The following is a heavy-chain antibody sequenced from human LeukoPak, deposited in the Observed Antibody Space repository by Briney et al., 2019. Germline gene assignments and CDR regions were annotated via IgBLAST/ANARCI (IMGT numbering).Heavy chain of an antibody. J-gene: IGHJ5*02. D-gene: IGHD1-26*01. V-gene: IGHV3-30*02. CDR2: IRYDGSNK. Sequence: GGSLRLSCAASGFTFSSYGMHWDRQAPGKGLEWVAFIRYDGSNKYYADSVKGRFTISRDNSKNTLYLQMNSLRAEDTAVYYCAKDRGYSGSYWTFDPWGQGTLVTVSS. CDR3: AKDRGYSGSYWTFDP. CDR1: GFTFSSYG.